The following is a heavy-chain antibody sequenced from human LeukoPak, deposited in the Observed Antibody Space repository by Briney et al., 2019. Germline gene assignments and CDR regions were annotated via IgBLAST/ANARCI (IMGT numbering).Heavy chain of an antibody. CDR2: INHSGNT. CDR3: ARTVGGGARSRAFDI. Sequence: PSETLSLTCTVSDYSISSDYYWGWIRQPPGKGLEWIGSINHSGNTYYNPSLRSRVTMSVDTSKKQFFLKLSFVTAADTAVYYCARTVGGGARSRAFDIWGHGTVDTVSS. V-gene: IGHV4-38-2*02. CDR1: DYSISSDYY. J-gene: IGHJ3*02. D-gene: IGHD4-23*01.